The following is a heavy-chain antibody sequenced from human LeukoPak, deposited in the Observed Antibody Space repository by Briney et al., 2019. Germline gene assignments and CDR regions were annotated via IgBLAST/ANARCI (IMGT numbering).Heavy chain of an antibody. V-gene: IGHV3-23*01. J-gene: IGHJ6*02. CDR2: ISGSGGST. D-gene: IGHD6-6*01. CDR3: AGAARGYYYGMDV. CDR1: GFNFSSYA. Sequence: PGGSLRLSCAASGFNFSSYAMSWVRQAPGKGLEWVSAISGSGGSTYCADSVKGRFTISRDNSKNTLYLQMNSLRAEDTAVYYCAGAARGYYYGMDVWGQGTTVTVSS.